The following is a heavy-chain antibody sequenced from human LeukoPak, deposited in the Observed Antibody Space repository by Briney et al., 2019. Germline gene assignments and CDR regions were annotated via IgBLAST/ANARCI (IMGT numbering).Heavy chain of an antibody. V-gene: IGHV3-21*01. CDR2: ISSSSSYI. J-gene: IGHJ3*02. D-gene: IGHD3-22*01. CDR3: AREAIYYYDSSVPYAFDI. CDR1: GFTFSSYS. Sequence: PGGSLRLSCAASGFTFSSYSMNWVRQAPGKGLEWVSSISSSSSYIYYADSVKGRFTISRDNAKDSLYLQMNSLRAEDTAVYYCAREAIYYYDSSVPYAFDIWGQGTMVTVSS.